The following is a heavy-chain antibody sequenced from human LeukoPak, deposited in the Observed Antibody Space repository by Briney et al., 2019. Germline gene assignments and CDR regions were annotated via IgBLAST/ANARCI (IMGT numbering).Heavy chain of an antibody. J-gene: IGHJ5*02. D-gene: IGHD1-26*01. V-gene: IGHV4-34*01. Sequence: KSSETLSLTCAVYGGSLSDYYWSWIRQPPGKGLEWIGEINHSGSTNYNPSLKSRVTISVDTSKKQFSLKLSSVTAADTAVYYCARKVGATTYPDWFDPWGQGTLVTVSS. CDR2: INHSGST. CDR3: ARKVGATTYPDWFDP. CDR1: GGSLSDYY.